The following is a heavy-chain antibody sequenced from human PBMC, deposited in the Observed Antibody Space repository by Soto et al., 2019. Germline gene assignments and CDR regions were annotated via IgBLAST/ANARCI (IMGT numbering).Heavy chain of an antibody. CDR2: ISYDGSNK. CDR1: GFTFSSYG. Sequence: GSLRLSCAASGFTFSSYGMHWVRQAPGKGLEWVAVISYDGSNKYYADSVKGRFTISRDNSKNTLYLQMNSLRAEDTAVYYCAKELKDCSGGSCYIVYHYYGMDVWGQGTTVTVSS. CDR3: AKELKDCSGGSCYIVYHYYGMDV. J-gene: IGHJ6*02. V-gene: IGHV3-30*18. D-gene: IGHD2-15*01.